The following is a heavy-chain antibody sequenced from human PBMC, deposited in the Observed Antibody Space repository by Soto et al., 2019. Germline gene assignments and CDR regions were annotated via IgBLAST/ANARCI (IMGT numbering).Heavy chain of an antibody. J-gene: IGHJ6*02. CDR1: GFIFRDFY. CDR2: ISSSSSSP. Sequence: QVQLLESGGGLVKPGGSLRLSCAASGFIFRDFYMSWIRQVPGKGLECLSKISSSSSSPDYAESVKGRFTISRDNAKNSLYLQMGSLRAEDTAVYYWARDRGGGSIFGGHYGMDVWGQGTTVNVSS. CDR3: ARDRGGGSIFGGHYGMDV. V-gene: IGHV3-11*06. D-gene: IGHD3-3*01.